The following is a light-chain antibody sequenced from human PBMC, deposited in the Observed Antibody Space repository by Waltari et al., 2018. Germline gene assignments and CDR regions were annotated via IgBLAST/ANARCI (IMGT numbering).Light chain of an antibody. V-gene: IGLV1-51*02. CDR3: GTWESSLSGAV. CDR2: EDS. Sequence: QSVLTQPPSVSAAPGQRVTIPCSGGPSNIGNNYFSWYRQFPGTAPKLLIYEDSERPSGVPGRFYGSKSGTSATLDITGLQAGGEADYYCGTWESSLSGAVFGGGTHLTVL. CDR1: PSNIGNNY. J-gene: IGLJ7*01.